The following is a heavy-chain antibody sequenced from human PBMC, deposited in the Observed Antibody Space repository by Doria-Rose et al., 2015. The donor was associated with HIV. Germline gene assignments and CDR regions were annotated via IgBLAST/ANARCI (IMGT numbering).Heavy chain of an antibody. Sequence: QVQLQQSGPGLVRPSQTLSLTCTVSGDSISSGDSFWSWIRQPPGKGPEWIGYISSSGTTYYYPSLRGRLTLSLDASMNQFSLNLNSVTAADTAVYYCARARNYGFPHFFDFWGQGTLVTVSS. J-gene: IGHJ4*02. CDR2: ISSSGTT. V-gene: IGHV4-30-4*01. CDR1: GDSISSGDSF. CDR3: ARARNYGFPHFFDF. D-gene: IGHD3-10*01.